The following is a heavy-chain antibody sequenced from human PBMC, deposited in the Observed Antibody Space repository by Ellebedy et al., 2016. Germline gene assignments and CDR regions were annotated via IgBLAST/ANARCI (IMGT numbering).Heavy chain of an antibody. V-gene: IGHV1-69*13. CDR1: GGTFSSYA. Sequence: SVKVSXXASGGTFSSYAISWVRQAPGQGLEWMGGIIPIFGTANYAQKFQGRVTITADESTSTAYMELSSLRSEDTAVYYCARWVAVAGGRGFDYWGQGTLVTVSS. CDR2: IIPIFGTA. D-gene: IGHD6-19*01. CDR3: ARWVAVAGGRGFDY. J-gene: IGHJ4*02.